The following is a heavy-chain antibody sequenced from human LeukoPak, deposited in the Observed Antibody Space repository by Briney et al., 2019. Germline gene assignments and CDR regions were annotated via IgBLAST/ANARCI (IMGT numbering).Heavy chain of an antibody. V-gene: IGHV3-7*01. D-gene: IGHD3/OR15-3a*01. CDR2: INLDGTEE. CDR3: ASGRHDFLH. CDR1: GFAFSTYW. J-gene: IGHJ4*02. Sequence: GGSLRLSCAASGFAFSTYWMTWVRQAPGKGLEWVANINLDGTEEHYVDSSLKGRFTISRDNAKNSLYLQMTSLRVEDTAVYYCASGRHDFLHWGQGTLVTVSS.